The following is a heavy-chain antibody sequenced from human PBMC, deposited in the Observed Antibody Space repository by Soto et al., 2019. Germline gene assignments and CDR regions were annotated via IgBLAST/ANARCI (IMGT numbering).Heavy chain of an antibody. CDR1: GFTFSSYG. V-gene: IGHV3-33*01. CDR3: AIEPNYFPYYFDY. D-gene: IGHD3-10*01. CDR2: IWYDGSNK. Sequence: QVQLVESGGGVVPPGRSLRLSCAASGFTFSSYGMHWVRQAPGKGLEWVAVIWYDGSNKYYADSVKGRFTISRDNSKNTLYLQMNSLRAEDTAVYYCAIEPNYFPYYFDYWCQGTLVTVSS. J-gene: IGHJ4*02.